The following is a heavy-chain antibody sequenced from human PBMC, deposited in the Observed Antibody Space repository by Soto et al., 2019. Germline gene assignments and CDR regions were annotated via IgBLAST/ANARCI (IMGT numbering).Heavy chain of an antibody. J-gene: IGHJ5*01. CDR3: TRDYGGYCSGDACYFGSLDS. V-gene: IGHV1-2*02. D-gene: IGHD2-15*01. CDR2: INPNGGGR. Sequence: ASVKVSCKASGYTFTGYYLHWVRQAPGQGLEWMGWINPNGGGRNYAQKFQGRVTMTRDTSINTAYMELNNLGSDDTAVYYCTRDYGGYCSGDACYFGSLDSWGQGTLVTVSS. CDR1: GYTFTGYY.